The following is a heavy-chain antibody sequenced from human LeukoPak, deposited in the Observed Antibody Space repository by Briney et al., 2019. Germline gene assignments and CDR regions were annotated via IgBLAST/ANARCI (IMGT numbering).Heavy chain of an antibody. CDR3: ATDSYGNWFDP. CDR1: GYTFTSYY. D-gene: IGHD5-18*01. Sequence: ASVKVSCKASGYTFTSYYMHWVRQAPGQGLEWMGIINPSGGSTSYAQKFQGRVTMTRDMSTSTVYMELSSLRSEDTAVYYCATDSYGNWFDPWGQGTLVTVSS. J-gene: IGHJ5*02. V-gene: IGHV1-46*01. CDR2: INPSGGST.